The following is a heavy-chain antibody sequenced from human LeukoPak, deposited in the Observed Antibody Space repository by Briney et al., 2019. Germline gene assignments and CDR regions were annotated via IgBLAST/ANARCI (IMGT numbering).Heavy chain of an antibody. CDR3: ASLCGGDCYADY. CDR1: GFTFSNYG. J-gene: IGHJ4*02. Sequence: GGSLRLSCAASGFTFSNYGMHWVRQAPGKGLEWVAFMQYDGSDKFFADSVKGRFTISRDNSKNTLYLQMNSLRAEDTAVYYCASLCGGDCYADYWGQGTLVTVSS. D-gene: IGHD2-21*02. CDR2: MQYDGSDK. V-gene: IGHV3-30*02.